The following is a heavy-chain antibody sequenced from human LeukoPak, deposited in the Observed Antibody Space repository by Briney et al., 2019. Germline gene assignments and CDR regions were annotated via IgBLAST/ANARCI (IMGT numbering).Heavy chain of an antibody. CDR3: ARGVGFVDRVATIGDYYYYYYMDV. CDR1: GYTFTGYY. D-gene: IGHD5-12*01. Sequence: ASVKVSCKASGYTFTGYYMHWVRQAPGQGLEWMGWINPNSGGTNYAQKFQGRVTMTRDTSISTAYMELSRLRSDDTAVYYCARGVGFVDRVATIGDYYYYYYMDVWGKGTTVTVSS. V-gene: IGHV1-2*02. J-gene: IGHJ6*03. CDR2: INPNSGGT.